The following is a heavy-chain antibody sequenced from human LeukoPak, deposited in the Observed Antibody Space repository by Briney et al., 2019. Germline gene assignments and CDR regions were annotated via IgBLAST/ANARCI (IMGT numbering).Heavy chain of an antibody. Sequence: GGSLRLSCAASGFTFDDYGMSWVRQAPGKGLEWVSGSNWNGDSTGYADSVKGRFTISRDNSKNTLYLQMNSLRAEDTAVYYCAKDKEAAAGRYFDYWGQGTLVTVSS. V-gene: IGHV3-20*04. D-gene: IGHD6-13*01. J-gene: IGHJ4*02. CDR1: GFTFDDYG. CDR2: SNWNGDST. CDR3: AKDKEAAAGRYFDY.